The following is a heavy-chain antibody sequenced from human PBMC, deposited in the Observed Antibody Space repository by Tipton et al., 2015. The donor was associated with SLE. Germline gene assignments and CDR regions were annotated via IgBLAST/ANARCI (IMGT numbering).Heavy chain of an antibody. Sequence: SLRLSCAASGFTFSSYSVNWVRQAPGKGLEWVSSISSNSNYIYYADSVKGRFTISRDNAKNSLYLQMNSLRAEDTAVYYCARGGMVVADYFDYWGQGTLVTVSS. CDR1: GFTFSSYS. V-gene: IGHV3-21*03. J-gene: IGHJ4*02. D-gene: IGHD2-15*01. CDR2: ISSNSNYI. CDR3: ARGGMVVADYFDY.